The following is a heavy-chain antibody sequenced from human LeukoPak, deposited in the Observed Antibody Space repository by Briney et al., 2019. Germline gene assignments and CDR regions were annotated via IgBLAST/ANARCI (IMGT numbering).Heavy chain of an antibody. D-gene: IGHD2-15*01. Sequence: GGSLRLSCAASGFTFSSYWMHWVRQAPGKGRVGVSRINSDGSSTSYADSVKGRFTISRDNAKNTLYLQMNSLRAEDTAVYYCATVNRGYCSGGSCYYFDYWGQGTLVTVSS. CDR2: INSDGSST. J-gene: IGHJ4*02. V-gene: IGHV3-74*01. CDR3: ATVNRGYCSGGSCYYFDY. CDR1: GFTFSSYW.